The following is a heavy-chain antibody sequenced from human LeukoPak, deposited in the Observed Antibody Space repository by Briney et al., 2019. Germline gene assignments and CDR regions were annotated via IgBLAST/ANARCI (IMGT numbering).Heavy chain of an antibody. CDR3: ARDYGYTPYYFDY. J-gene: IGHJ4*01. D-gene: IGHD5-18*01. CDR1: GFTFDTYA. CDR2: LTGRGDTT. V-gene: IGHV3-23*01. Sequence: PGGSLRLSCAASGFTFDTYAMAWVRQAPGEGLQWVSTLTGRGDTTYYAESVKGRFTISRDNSKNTVYLQMNSLRVDDTAVYYCARDYGYTPYYFDYWGQGTLITVSS.